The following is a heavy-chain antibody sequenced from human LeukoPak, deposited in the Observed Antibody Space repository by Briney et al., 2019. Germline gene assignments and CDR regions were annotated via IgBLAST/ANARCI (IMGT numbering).Heavy chain of an antibody. Sequence: GGSLRLSCAASGFTFSRYGMHWVRQAPGNGLEWVAFIRYDGSNKYYADSVKGRFTISRDNSKNTLYLQMNSLRGEDTAVYYCAKWDRFFGVVNGDVYWGQGTLVTVSS. CDR1: GFTFSRYG. CDR3: AKWDRFFGVVNGDVY. J-gene: IGHJ4*02. V-gene: IGHV3-30*02. D-gene: IGHD3-3*01. CDR2: IRYDGSNK.